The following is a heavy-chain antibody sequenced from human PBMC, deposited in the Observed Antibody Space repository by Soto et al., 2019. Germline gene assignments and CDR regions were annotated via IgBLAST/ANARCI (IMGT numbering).Heavy chain of an antibody. CDR2: IYTGDSDT. J-gene: IGHJ4*02. CDR3: AIRGASQWLKF. CDR1: GYSFTSYW. V-gene: IGHV5-51*01. D-gene: IGHD6-19*01. Sequence: GESLKISCKGSGYSFTSYWIGWVRQVPGKGLGWMGIIYTGDSDTRYSPSFQGQVTISADKSISTAYLQWSSLKASDTAIYYCAIRGASQWLKFWGQGTLVTVSS.